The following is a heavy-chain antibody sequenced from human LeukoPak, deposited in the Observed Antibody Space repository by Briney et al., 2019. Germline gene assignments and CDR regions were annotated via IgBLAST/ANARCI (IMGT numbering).Heavy chain of an antibody. CDR1: GGSISSGDYY. J-gene: IGHJ4*02. D-gene: IGHD1-26*01. CDR3: ARVNLELRGVGAARSFDY. V-gene: IGHV4-30-4*08. Sequence: PSETLSLTCTVSGGSISSGDYYGSWIRQPPGKGLEWIGYIYYSGITYYNPSLKSRVTISVDTSKNQFSLKLSSVTAADTAVYYCARVNLELRGVGAARSFDYWGQGTLVTVSS. CDR2: IYYSGIT.